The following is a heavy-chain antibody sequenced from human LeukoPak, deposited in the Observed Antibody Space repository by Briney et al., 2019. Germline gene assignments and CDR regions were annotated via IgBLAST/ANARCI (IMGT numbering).Heavy chain of an antibody. CDR3: ARDLSVYYYYYFDF. V-gene: IGHV4-38-2*02. D-gene: IGHD3-22*01. J-gene: IGHJ4*02. CDR2: ISHTGTT. Sequence: PSETLSLTCTASGGSISSYSWGWIRQPPGKGLEWIATISHTGTTYYNPSLKTRVTMTLDTSRNQFSLRLSSVTAADTAVYYCARDLSVYYYYYFDFWGQGTLVTVSS. CDR1: GGSISSYS.